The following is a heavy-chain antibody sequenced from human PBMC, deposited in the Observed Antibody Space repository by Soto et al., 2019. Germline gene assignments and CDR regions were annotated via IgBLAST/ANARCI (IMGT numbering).Heavy chain of an antibody. Sequence: SETLSLTFSVSGGSIRSGYYSWSWIRQPPGKGLEWIGNIYYSGNTYYNTSLKSRLIISIDTSKNNFSLKVGSVTAADTAVDHGASASRYGMDVWGQGTTVPLSS. CDR1: GGSIRSGYYS. J-gene: IGHJ6*01. V-gene: IGHV4-30-4*01. D-gene: IGHD3-16*01. CDR3: ASASRYGMDV. CDR2: IYYSGNT.